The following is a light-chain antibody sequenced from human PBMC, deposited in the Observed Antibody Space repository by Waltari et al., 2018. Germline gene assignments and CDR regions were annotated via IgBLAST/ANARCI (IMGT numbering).Light chain of an antibody. CDR2: DVT. CDR3: SSYTGDTTLI. Sequence: QSALTPPASVSGSPGQSITITCTGTSGDVDRYHYVSWFQQHPGKAPQLIIYDVTKRASGISGLFSGSRASSTAALTSSGLQADDVAVYYCSSYTGDTTLIFGGGTELTVL. CDR1: SGDVDRYHY. J-gene: IGLJ2*01. V-gene: IGLV2-14*01.